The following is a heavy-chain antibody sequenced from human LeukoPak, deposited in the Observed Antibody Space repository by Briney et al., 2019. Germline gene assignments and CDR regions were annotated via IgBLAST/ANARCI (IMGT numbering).Heavy chain of an antibody. CDR2: ISGGGGST. Sequence: GGSLRLSCAASGFTFTSYSMNWVRQAPGKGLEWVSTISGGGGSTYYADSVKGRFTISRDSSKNTLYLQMNSLRAEDTAFYYCARVDSSGYYYVDYWGQGTLVTVSS. V-gene: IGHV3-23*01. J-gene: IGHJ4*02. CDR3: ARVDSSGYYYVDY. CDR1: GFTFTSYS. D-gene: IGHD3-22*01.